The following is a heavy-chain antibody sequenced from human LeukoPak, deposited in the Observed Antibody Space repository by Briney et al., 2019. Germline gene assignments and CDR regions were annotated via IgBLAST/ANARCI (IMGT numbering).Heavy chain of an antibody. Sequence: LXXXASGFTFSSYAMHWVRQAPGKGXEWVAVISYDGSNKYYADSVKGRFTISRDNSKNTLYLQMNGLRAEDTAVYYCVRDRIGGAFDFWGQGTMVTVS. CDR2: ISYDGSNK. CDR1: GFTFSSYA. J-gene: IGHJ3*01. D-gene: IGHD2-15*01. V-gene: IGHV3-30*07. CDR3: VRDRIGGAFDF.